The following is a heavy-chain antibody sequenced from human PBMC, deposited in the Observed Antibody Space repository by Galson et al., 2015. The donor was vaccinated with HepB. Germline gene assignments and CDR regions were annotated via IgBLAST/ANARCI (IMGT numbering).Heavy chain of an antibody. D-gene: IGHD2-15*01. V-gene: IGHV1-18*01. J-gene: IGHJ5*02. Sequence: SVKVSCKASGYRFTNYGINWVRQAPGQGLEWLGWISTYTGDTNYAQKVQGRLTMTADPSTTTAYMELRSLKSDDTAVYYCARDLLLTSKNSFDHWGQGTLVTVSS. CDR2: ISTYTGDT. CDR1: GYRFTNYG. CDR3: ARDLLLTSKNSFDH.